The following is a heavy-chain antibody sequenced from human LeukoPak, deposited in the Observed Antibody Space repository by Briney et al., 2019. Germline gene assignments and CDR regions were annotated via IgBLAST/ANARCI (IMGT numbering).Heavy chain of an antibody. D-gene: IGHD1-26*01. CDR3: ARSGMVAPHDAFDI. J-gene: IGHJ3*02. CDR2: IIPILGIA. Sequence: GASVKVSCKASVGTFSSYAISWVRQAPGQGLEWRGRIIPILGIANYAQKFQGRVTITADKSTSTAYMELSSLRSEDTAVYYCARSGMVAPHDAFDIWGQGTMVTVSS. V-gene: IGHV1-69*04. CDR1: VGTFSSYA.